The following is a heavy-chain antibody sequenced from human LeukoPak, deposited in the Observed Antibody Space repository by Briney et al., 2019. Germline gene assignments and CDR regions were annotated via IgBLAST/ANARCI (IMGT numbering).Heavy chain of an antibody. CDR1: GASISSSY. Sequence: PSGTLSLTCTVSGASISSSYWSWIRQPPGKRLEWIGYIYYNGNTNSNPSLKSRVTISADTSKNRFSLKLSSVTAADTAIYYCXXXXXDXRGXXNAFDIXGQGTMVTVSS. CDR2: IYYNGNT. J-gene: IGHJ3*02. V-gene: IGHV4-59*01. D-gene: IGHD5-24*01. CDR3: XXXXXDXRGXXNAFDI.